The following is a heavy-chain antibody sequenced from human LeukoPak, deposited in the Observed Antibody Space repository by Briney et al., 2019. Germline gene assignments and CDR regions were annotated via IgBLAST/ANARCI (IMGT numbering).Heavy chain of an antibody. D-gene: IGHD3-10*01. CDR2: INPNSGGT. J-gene: IGHJ3*02. CDR1: GYTFTGYY. Sequence: GASVKVSCKASGYTFTGYYMHWVRQAPGQGLEWMGWINPNSGGTNYAQKFQGRVTMTRDTSISTAYMELSRLRSDATAVYYCARVVWFGESYAFDIWGQGTMVTVSS. CDR3: ARVVWFGESYAFDI. V-gene: IGHV1-2*02.